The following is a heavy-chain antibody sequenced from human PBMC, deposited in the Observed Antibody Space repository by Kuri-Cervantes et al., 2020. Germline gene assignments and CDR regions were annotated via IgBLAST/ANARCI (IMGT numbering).Heavy chain of an antibody. CDR2: IKQDGSER. V-gene: IGHV3-7*01. J-gene: IGHJ4*02. D-gene: IGHD5-18*01. CDR1: GFTFSSYW. Sequence: GESLKISCAASGFTFSSYWMSWVRQAPGKGLDWVANIKQDGSERSYVDSVKGRFTISRDNAKNSLYLQMNSLRAEDTAVYYCATGEVDTTLVFDYWGQGTLVTVSS. CDR3: ATGEVDTTLVFDY.